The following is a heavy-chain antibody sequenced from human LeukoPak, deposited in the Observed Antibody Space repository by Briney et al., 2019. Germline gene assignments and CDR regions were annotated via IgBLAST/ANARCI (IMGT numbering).Heavy chain of an antibody. Sequence: GASVKVSCKASGYTFTGYYMHWVRQAPGQGLEWMGWINPNSGGTNYAQKFQGRVTMTRDTSISTAYMELSRLRSDDTAVYYCARGPGYYDSSGYLSWFDPWGQGTLVTVSS. CDR3: ARGPGYYDSSGYLSWFDP. J-gene: IGHJ5*02. CDR2: INPNSGGT. CDR1: GYTFTGYY. V-gene: IGHV1-2*02. D-gene: IGHD3-22*01.